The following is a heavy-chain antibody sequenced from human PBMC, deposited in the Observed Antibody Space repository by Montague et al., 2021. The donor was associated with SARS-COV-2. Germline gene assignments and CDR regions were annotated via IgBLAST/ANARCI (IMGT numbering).Heavy chain of an antibody. D-gene: IGHD2-2*01. CDR2: INHSGTA. J-gene: IGHJ3*01. CDR3: AKEREVVRAARTLVAFDL. V-gene: IGHV4-34*01. Sequence: SETLSLTCAAYGGSFSFYYSRSLSQSPRGGLAWIAVINHSGTANYNPSLKSRVSISVDTSKNQFTLKLTSVTAADTAMYYCAKEREVVRAARTLVAFDLWGQGEMVTVTS. CDR1: GGSFSFYY.